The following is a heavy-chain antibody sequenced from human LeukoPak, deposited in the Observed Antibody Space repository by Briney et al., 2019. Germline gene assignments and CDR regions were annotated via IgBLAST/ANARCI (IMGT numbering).Heavy chain of an antibody. V-gene: IGHV1-69*06. J-gene: IGHJ3*02. CDR2: IIPLFGTP. D-gene: IGHD3-22*01. CDR3: ARDRRETYYYDSSGYYPDAFDI. Sequence: ASVKVSCKASGGTFSSYTISWVRQAPGQGLEWMGGIIPLFGTPDYAQKFQDRLTITADKSTSTAYMELSSLRSEDTAVYYCARDRRETYYYDSSGYYPDAFDIWGQGTMVTVSS. CDR1: GGTFSSYT.